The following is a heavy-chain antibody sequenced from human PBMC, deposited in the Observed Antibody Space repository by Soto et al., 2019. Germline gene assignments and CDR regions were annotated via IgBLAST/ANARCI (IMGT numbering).Heavy chain of an antibody. CDR1: GFSFSDDW. CDR2: IKSKSDGETT. CDR3: TPISLLGDKREIDY. D-gene: IGHD3-16*02. Sequence: GGSLTLSCAASGFSFSDDWMNWVRQGPGKGLEWVGRIKSKSDGETTDCAAPVRGRFTISRDDSKNTLYLEMNSLKTEDTAVYYCTPISLLGDKREIDYWGQGTPVTVYS. V-gene: IGHV3-15*01. J-gene: IGHJ4*02.